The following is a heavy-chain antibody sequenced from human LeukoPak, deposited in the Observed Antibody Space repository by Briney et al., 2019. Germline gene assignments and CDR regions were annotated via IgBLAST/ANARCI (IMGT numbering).Heavy chain of an antibody. V-gene: IGHV3-48*03. CDR2: ISSSGSTG. CDR1: GFTFSSYE. J-gene: IGHJ6*02. Sequence: GGSLRLSCAASGFTFSSYEMNWVRHAPGKGLEWVSYISSSGSTGYYADSVKGRFTISRDNAKNSLYLQMNSLRAEDTAVYYCARDFQYYYGSGSYYYGMDVWGQGTTVTVSS. CDR3: ARDFQYYYGSGSYYYGMDV. D-gene: IGHD3-10*01.